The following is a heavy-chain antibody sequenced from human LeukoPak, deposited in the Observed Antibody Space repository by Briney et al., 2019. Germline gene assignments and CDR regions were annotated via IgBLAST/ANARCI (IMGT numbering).Heavy chain of an antibody. CDR2: IYYSGST. CDR3: ARDHQIGYCSSTSCSGFDP. Sequence: KPSETLSLTCTASGGSISSYYWSWIRQPPGKGLEWIGYIYYSGSTNYNPSLKSRVTISVDTSKNQFSLKLSSVTAADTAVYYCARDHQIGYCSSTSCSGFDPWGQGTLVTVSS. V-gene: IGHV4-59*01. CDR1: GGSISSYY. D-gene: IGHD2-2*01. J-gene: IGHJ5*02.